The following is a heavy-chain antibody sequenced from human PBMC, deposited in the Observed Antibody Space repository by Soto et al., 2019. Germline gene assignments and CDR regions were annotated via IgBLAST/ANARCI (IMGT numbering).Heavy chain of an antibody. CDR3: ARGGKQYCSGGSCYSGEGDYYYYGMDV. J-gene: IGHJ6*02. CDR2: INPNSGGT. D-gene: IGHD2-15*01. CDR1: GYTFTSYA. V-gene: IGHV1-2*04. Sequence: ASVKVSCKASGYTFTSYAMHWVRQAPGQGLEWMGWINPNSGGTNYAQKFQGWVTMTRDTSISTAYMELSRLRSDDTAVYYCARGGKQYCSGGSCYSGEGDYYYYGMDVWGQGTTVTVSS.